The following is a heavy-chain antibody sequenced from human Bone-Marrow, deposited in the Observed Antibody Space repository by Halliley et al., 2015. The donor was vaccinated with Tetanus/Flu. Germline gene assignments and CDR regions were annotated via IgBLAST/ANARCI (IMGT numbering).Heavy chain of an antibody. Sequence: LGWVALIWYDGSNKFYTSSVKGRFTVSRDNSKNTLYLQMNGLRAEDTAVYYCSREWGPSKLDYWGQGPLVTVSS. CDR2: IWYDGSNK. D-gene: IGHD7-27*01. CDR3: SREWGPSKLDY. J-gene: IGHJ4*02. V-gene: IGHV3-33*01.